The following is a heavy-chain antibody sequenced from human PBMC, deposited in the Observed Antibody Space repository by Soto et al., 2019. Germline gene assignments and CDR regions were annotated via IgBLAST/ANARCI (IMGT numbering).Heavy chain of an antibody. D-gene: IGHD1-1*01. Sequence: EVQLLESGGGLVQPGGTLRLSCAASGFSFSTYSMSWVRQAPGQGLEWVSGISGSGGSTYYADSVKGRLTISRDNSEKNLYLQTHALRAEDTAVYYCAKSRSDSWNDAYFSDFCGQGTLVTVSS. CDR2: ISGSGGST. CDR1: GFSFSTYS. CDR3: AKSRSDSWNDAYFSDF. J-gene: IGHJ4*02. V-gene: IGHV3-23*01.